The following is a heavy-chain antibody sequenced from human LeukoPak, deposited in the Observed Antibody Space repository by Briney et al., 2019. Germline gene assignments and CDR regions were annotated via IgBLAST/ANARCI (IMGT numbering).Heavy chain of an antibody. CDR2: TKPDGSAE. J-gene: IGHJ5*02. Sequence: GGSLRLSCAASGFTFRNYWMGWVRQAPGKGLEWVANTKPDGSAEYYADSVRGRFTTSRDNANNLLYLQMNRLRAEDTAVYYCAREARPFTMVRRGFRTFDPWGQGTLVTVSS. D-gene: IGHD3-10*01. V-gene: IGHV3-7*03. CDR3: AREARPFTMVRRGFRTFDP. CDR1: GFTFRNYW.